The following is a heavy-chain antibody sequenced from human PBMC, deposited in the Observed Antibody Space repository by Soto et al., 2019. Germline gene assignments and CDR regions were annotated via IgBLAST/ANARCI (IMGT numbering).Heavy chain of an antibody. CDR2: ISYDGSNK. V-gene: IGHV3-30-3*01. D-gene: IGHD2-2*01. Sequence: QVQLMESGGGVVQPGRSLRLSCAASGFTFSSYAMHWVRQAPGKGLEWVAVISYDGSNKYYADSVKGRFTISRDNSKNTLYLQMNSLSAEDTAVYYCARELRTHNYYYYGMDVWGQGTTVTVSS. J-gene: IGHJ6*02. CDR3: ARELRTHNYYYYGMDV. CDR1: GFTFSSYA.